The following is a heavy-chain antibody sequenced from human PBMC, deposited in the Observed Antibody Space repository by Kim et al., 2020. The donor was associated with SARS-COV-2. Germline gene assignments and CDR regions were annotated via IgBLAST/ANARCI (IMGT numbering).Heavy chain of an antibody. D-gene: IGHD5-12*01. J-gene: IGHJ5*02. Sequence: SETLSLTCTVSGYSISSGYYWGWIRQPPGKGLEWIGSIYHSGSTYYNPSLKSRVTISVDTSKNQFSLKLSSVTAADTAVYYCARDRGGYIGWFDPWGQGT. CDR2: IYHSGST. CDR1: GYSISSGYY. CDR3: ARDRGGYIGWFDP. V-gene: IGHV4-38-2*02.